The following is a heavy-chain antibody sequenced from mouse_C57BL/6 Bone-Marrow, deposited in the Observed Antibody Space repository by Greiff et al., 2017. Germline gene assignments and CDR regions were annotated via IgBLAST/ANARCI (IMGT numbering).Heavy chain of an antibody. CDR1: GYTFTSYG. J-gene: IGHJ2*01. V-gene: IGHV1-81*01. CDR2: IYPRSGNT. CDR3: ARGDSYYFDY. Sequence: VQGVESGAELARPGASVKLSCKASGYTFTSYGISWVKQRTGQGLEWIGEIYPRSGNTYYNEKFKGKATLTADKSSSTAYMELRSLTSEDSAVYFCARGDSYYFDYWGQGTTLTVSS.